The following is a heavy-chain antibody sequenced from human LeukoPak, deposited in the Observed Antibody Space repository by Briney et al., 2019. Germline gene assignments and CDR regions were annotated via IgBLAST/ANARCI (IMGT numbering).Heavy chain of an antibody. CDR1: GDSISSSAYY. Sequence: SETLSLTCTVSGDSISSSAYYWGWIRQPPGKGLEWIGTIYYSGSTSGGTTYYNPSLKSRVTVSGDTSKNHFSLKLGFVTAADTAVYYCGGSSRALIGRSFDYWGQGTLVTVSS. D-gene: IGHD3-16*01. CDR2: IYYSGSTSGGTT. V-gene: IGHV4-39*02. CDR3: GGSSRALIGRSFDY. J-gene: IGHJ4*02.